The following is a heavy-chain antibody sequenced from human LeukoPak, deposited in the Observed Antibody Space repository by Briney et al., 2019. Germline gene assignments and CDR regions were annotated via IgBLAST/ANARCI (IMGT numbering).Heavy chain of an antibody. J-gene: IGHJ4*02. CDR3: ARGWYYGSGSLDY. CDR1: GYTFTSYD. Sequence: ASVTVSCKASGYTFTSYDINWVRRATGQGREWMGWMNPNSGNTGYAQKFQGRVTMTRNTSISTAYMELSSLRSEDTAVYYCARGWYYGSGSLDYWGQGTLVTVSS. D-gene: IGHD3-10*01. V-gene: IGHV1-8*01. CDR2: MNPNSGNT.